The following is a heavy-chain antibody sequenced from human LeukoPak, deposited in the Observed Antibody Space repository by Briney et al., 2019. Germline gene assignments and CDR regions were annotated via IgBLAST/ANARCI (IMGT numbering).Heavy chain of an antibody. V-gene: IGHV3-53*04. J-gene: IGHJ6*02. CDR3: ARAESNYDSSGGYGMDV. CDR2: IYSGGST. CDR1: GFTVSSNY. Sequence: SGGSLRLSCAASGFTVSSNYMSWVRQAPGKGLEWASVIYSGGSTYYADSVKGRFTISRHNSKNTLYLQMNSLRAEDTAVYYCARAESNYDSSGGYGMDVWGQGTTVTVSS. D-gene: IGHD3-22*01.